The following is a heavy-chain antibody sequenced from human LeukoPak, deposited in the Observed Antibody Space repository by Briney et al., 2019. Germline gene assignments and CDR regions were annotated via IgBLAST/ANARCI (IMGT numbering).Heavy chain of an antibody. CDR1: GGSISSSSYY. V-gene: IGHV4-39*07. D-gene: IGHD6-19*01. CDR3: ARAPLRQWQGRYAFDI. CDR2: IYHSGSI. Sequence: PSETLSLTCTVSGGSISSSSYYWGWIRQPPGKGLEWIGSIYHSGSIYYNPSLKSRVTISVDTSKNQFSLKLSSVTAADTAVYYCARAPLRQWQGRYAFDIWGQGTMVTVSS. J-gene: IGHJ3*02.